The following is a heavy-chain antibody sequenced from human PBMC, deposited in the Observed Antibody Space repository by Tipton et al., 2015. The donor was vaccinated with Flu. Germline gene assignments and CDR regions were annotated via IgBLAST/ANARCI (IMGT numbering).Heavy chain of an antibody. CDR2: ISDSGGA. CDR3: ARALYSTGWIWAF. V-gene: IGHV4-39*07. J-gene: IGHJ4*02. CDR1: GDSIRSSSYY. Sequence: TLSLTCSVSGDSIRSSSYYWGWIRQPQHKGLEWVVSISDSGGAYYSPSLKSRVTISVATSKNQFSLKLSSVTAADTAVYNCARALYSTGWIWAFWGQGTLVTVAS. D-gene: IGHD6-19*01.